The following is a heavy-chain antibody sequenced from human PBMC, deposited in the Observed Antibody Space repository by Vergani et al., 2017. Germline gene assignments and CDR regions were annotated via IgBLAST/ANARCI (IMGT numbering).Heavy chain of an antibody. D-gene: IGHD1-14*01. J-gene: IGHJ4*02. V-gene: IGHV7-4-1*02. CDR1: NYNFTYHA. Sequence: QVQLVQSGSELKKPGASVKISCKASNYNFTYHAIHWVRQAPGQGLEWMGLINTRTGDPKFAQGFSGRFVFSLNTPVTTAHLQISSLKAEDTAIYYCARMRRSGLDFRGQGTLVTVSS. CDR3: ARMRRSGLDF. CDR2: INTRTGDP.